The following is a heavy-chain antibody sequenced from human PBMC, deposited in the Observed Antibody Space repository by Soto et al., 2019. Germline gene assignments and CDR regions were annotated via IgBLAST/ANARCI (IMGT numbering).Heavy chain of an antibody. Sequence: SETLSLTCAVSGGSISSGGYSWSWIRQPPGKGLEWIGYIYHSGSTYYNPSLKSRVTISVDRSKNQFSLKLSSVTAADTAVYYCARDKPLRYYDSNGYPVGAFDIWGQGTMVTVSS. J-gene: IGHJ3*02. CDR3: ARDKPLRYYDSNGYPVGAFDI. V-gene: IGHV4-30-2*01. D-gene: IGHD3-22*01. CDR2: IYHSGST. CDR1: GGSISSGGYS.